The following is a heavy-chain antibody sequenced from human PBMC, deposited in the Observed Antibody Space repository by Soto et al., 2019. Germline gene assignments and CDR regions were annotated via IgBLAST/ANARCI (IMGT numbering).Heavy chain of an antibody. CDR2: IYWDDDK. Sequence: QITLKESGPTLVKPSQTLTLTCTFSGFSLSTSGVGVGWIRQPPGKALAWLALIYWDDDKRYSPSLKSRFTITKDTSKNQVVLTLTNVDPVDTATYYCAHMRVPMIVGAGHFHHWGQGTLVTVSS. CDR3: AHMRVPMIVGAGHFHH. CDR1: GFSLSTSGVG. J-gene: IGHJ1*01. V-gene: IGHV2-5*02. D-gene: IGHD3-22*01.